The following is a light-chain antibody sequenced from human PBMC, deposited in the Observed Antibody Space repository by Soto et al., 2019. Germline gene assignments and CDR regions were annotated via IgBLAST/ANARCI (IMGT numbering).Light chain of an antibody. CDR1: QSISSW. CDR2: DAS. J-gene: IGKJ2*01. V-gene: IGKV1-5*01. CDR3: QQYDT. Sequence: DIQMTQSPSTLSASVGDRVTITCRASQSISSWLAWYQQKPGKAPKLLIYDASSSESGVPSRFSGSGSGTEFTLTISSLQPDDFATYYCQQYDTFGQGTKLEIK.